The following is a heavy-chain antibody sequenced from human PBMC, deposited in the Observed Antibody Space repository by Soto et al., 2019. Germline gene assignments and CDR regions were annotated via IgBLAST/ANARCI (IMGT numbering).Heavy chain of an antibody. CDR2: ISSNGGST. J-gene: IGHJ3*02. D-gene: IGHD3-22*01. Sequence: VGSLRLSCSASGFTFSSYAMHWVRQAPGKGLEYVSAISSNGGSTYYADSVKGRFTISRDNSKNTLYLQMSSLRAEDTAVYYCVKESGYYYDSSGYPWAFDIWGQGTMVTVSS. CDR1: GFTFSSYA. CDR3: VKESGYYYDSSGYPWAFDI. V-gene: IGHV3-64D*06.